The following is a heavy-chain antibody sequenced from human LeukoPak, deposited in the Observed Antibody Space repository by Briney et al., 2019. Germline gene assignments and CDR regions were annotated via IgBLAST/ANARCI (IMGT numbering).Heavy chain of an antibody. Sequence: PGGSLSLSCAASGFTFSSYAMSWVRQAPGKGLEWVSAISGSGGSTYYADSVKGRFTIYRDNSKNTLYLQMNSLRAEDTAVYYCAKDGYDYYYYYMDVWGKGTTVTVSS. CDR1: GFTFSSYA. CDR3: AKDGYDYYYYYMDV. D-gene: IGHD1-1*01. CDR2: ISGSGGST. J-gene: IGHJ6*03. V-gene: IGHV3-23*01.